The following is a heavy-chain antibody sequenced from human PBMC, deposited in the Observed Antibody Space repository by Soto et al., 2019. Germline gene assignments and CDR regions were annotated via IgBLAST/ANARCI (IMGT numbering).Heavy chain of an antibody. CDR3: AKGTSSEFLLSFDD. D-gene: IGHD3-10*01. CDR1: GFTFSDYE. J-gene: IGHJ4*01. CDR2: ITGSGSHS. Sequence: GGSLRLSCAASGFTFSDYEMNWVRQAPGKGLEWVSVITGSGSHSYYADSVKGRFTISRDNSRNTLFLQMDSLRADDTAVYFCAKGTSSEFLLSFDDWGHGTLVTVSS. V-gene: IGHV3-23*01.